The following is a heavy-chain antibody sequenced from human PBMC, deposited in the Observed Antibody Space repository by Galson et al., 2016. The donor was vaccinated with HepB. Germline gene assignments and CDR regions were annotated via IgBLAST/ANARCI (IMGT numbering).Heavy chain of an antibody. J-gene: IGHJ6*02. D-gene: IGHD6-19*01. Sequence: CAISGDSVSSDSAAWNWIRQSPSRGLEWLGRTYYRSKWYNKYAVSVKSRITINPETSKNQFSLQLTSVTPEDTAVYYCARDLREALAGTGYYYYGLDVWGQGTTVTVSS. V-gene: IGHV6-1*01. CDR2: TYYRSKWYN. CDR1: GDSVSSDSAA. CDR3: ARDLREALAGTGYYYYGLDV.